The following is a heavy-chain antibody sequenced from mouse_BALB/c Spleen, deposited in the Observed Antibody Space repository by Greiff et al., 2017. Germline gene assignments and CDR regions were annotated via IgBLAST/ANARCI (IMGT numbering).Heavy chain of an antibody. CDR3: AGDGTGYFDV. Sequence: EVMLVESGGDLVKPGGSLKLSCAASGFTFSSYGMSWVRQTPDKRLEWVATISSGGSYTYYPDSVKGRFTISRDNAKNTLYLQMSSLKSEDTAMYYCAGDGTGYFDVWGAGTTVTVSS. D-gene: IGHD4-1*01. CDR2: ISSGGSYT. V-gene: IGHV5-6*01. J-gene: IGHJ1*01. CDR1: GFTFSSYG.